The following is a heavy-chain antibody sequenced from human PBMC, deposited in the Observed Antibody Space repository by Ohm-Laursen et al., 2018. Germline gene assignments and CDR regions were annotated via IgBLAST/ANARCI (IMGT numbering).Heavy chain of an antibody. V-gene: IGHV2-70*04. Sequence: TQTLTLTFTFSGFSLSTSGMRVSWIRQPPGKALEWLARIDWDDDKFYSTSLKTRLTISKDTSKNQVVLTMTNMDPVDTATYYCARIYTVAGMDYWGQGTLVTVSS. CDR1: GFSLSTSGMR. D-gene: IGHD6-19*01. CDR2: IDWDDDK. J-gene: IGHJ4*02. CDR3: ARIYTVAGMDY.